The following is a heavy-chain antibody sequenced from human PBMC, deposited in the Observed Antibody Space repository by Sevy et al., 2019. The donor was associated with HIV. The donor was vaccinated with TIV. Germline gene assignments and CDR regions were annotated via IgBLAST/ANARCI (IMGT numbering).Heavy chain of an antibody. Sequence: GGSLRLSCAASGFTFDDYAMHWVRQAPGKGLEWVSLISWDGGSTYYADSVKGRFTISRDNSKNSLYLQMNSLRAEDTALYYCAKDRRPLERRSYYYGMDVWGQGTTVTVSS. CDR3: AKDRRPLERRSYYYGMDV. CDR1: GFTFDDYA. CDR2: ISWDGGST. J-gene: IGHJ6*02. D-gene: IGHD1-1*01. V-gene: IGHV3-43D*03.